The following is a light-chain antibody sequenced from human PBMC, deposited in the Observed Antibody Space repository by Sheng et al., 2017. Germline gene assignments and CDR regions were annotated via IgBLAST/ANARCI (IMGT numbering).Light chain of an antibody. CDR1: QSVTSTY. Sequence: EIVLTQSPGTLSVSPGERATLSCRASQSVTSTYLDWYQQKPGQPPRLLIYGASNRATGIPDRFSGSGSGTDFTLTISSLEPEDFAVYYCQQRSNWPRYTFGQGTKLEI. CDR2: GAS. V-gene: IGKV3D-20*02. J-gene: IGKJ2*01. CDR3: QQRSNWPRYT.